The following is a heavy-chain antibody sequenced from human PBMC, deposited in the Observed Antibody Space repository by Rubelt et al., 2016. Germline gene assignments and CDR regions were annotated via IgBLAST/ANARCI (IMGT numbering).Heavy chain of an antibody. CDR2: INSDGSST. Sequence: EVQLVESGGGLVQPGGSLRLSCAASGFTFSSYWMHWVRQAPGKGLVWVSRINSDGSSTSYAESVKGRFTISRDNCKNTVYLQMNNLGAEDTAIYYCTRAIPPGWCMDVWGQGTTVIVSS. CDR1: GFTFSSYW. V-gene: IGHV3-74*01. CDR3: TRAIPPGWCMDV. J-gene: IGHJ6*02. D-gene: IGHD2-15*01.